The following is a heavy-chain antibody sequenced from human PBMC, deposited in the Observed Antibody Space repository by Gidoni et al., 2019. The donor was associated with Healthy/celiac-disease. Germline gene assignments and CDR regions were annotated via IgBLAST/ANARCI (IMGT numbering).Heavy chain of an antibody. CDR2: IWYDGSNK. J-gene: IGHJ4*02. V-gene: IGHV3-33*01. CDR1: GFTFSSYG. Sequence: QVQLVESGGGVVQPGRSLRPSCAASGFTFSSYGMHWVRQAPGKGLEWVAVIWYDGSNKYYADSVKGRFTISRDNSKNTLYLQMNSLRAEDTAVYYCARDGSYCTNGVCYSFYFDYWGQGTLVTVSS. CDR3: ARDGSYCTNGVCYSFYFDY. D-gene: IGHD2-8*01.